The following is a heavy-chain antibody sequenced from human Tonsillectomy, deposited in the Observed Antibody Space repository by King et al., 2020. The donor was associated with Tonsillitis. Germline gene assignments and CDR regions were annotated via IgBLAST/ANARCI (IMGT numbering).Heavy chain of an antibody. CDR3: ARAAIAPAAQGVFDI. J-gene: IGHJ3*02. CDR1: GFTFSNYA. V-gene: IGHV3-30-3*01. D-gene: IGHD2-2*01. CDR2: TSYDGSNK. Sequence: VQLVESGGGVVQPGRSLRLSCAASGFTFSNYAMHWVRQAPGKGLEWVAVTSYDGSNKYYADSVKGRFTISRDNFKNTLYLQMNSLRAEDTAVYYCARAAIAPAAQGVFDIWGQGTMVTVSS.